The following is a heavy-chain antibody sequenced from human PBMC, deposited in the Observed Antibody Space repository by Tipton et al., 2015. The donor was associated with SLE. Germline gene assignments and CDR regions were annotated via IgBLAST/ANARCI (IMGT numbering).Heavy chain of an antibody. J-gene: IGHJ4*02. D-gene: IGHD2-2*01. CDR3: ASTPPGNCSSTSCYPRYYFDY. CDR2: IYYSGST. Sequence: TLSLTCTVSGGSISSGGYYWSWIRPHPGKGLEWIGYIYYSGSTYYNPSLKSRVTISVDTSKNQFSLKLSSVTAADTAVYYCASTPPGNCSSTSCYPRYYFDYWGQGTLVTVSS. CDR1: GGSISSGGYY. V-gene: IGHV4-31*03.